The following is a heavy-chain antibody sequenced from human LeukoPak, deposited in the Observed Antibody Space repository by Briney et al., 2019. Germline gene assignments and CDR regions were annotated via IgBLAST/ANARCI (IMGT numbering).Heavy chain of an antibody. CDR2: IHYIGST. CDR3: ARGSTFSSWPDY. CDR1: RGSISPYY. J-gene: IGHJ4*02. D-gene: IGHD6-13*01. V-gene: IGHV4-59*01. Sequence: SETLSLTCTVSRGSISPYYWSWIRQPPGKGLEWIGYIHYIGSTNYNPSLKSRVTMSVDTSKNQFSLKLTSVTAADTAVYYCARGSTFSSWPDYWGQGALVTVSS.